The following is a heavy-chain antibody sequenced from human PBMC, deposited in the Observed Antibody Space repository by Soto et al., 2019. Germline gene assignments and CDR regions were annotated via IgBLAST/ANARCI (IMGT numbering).Heavy chain of an antibody. CDR3: ARDRGGAAAGDNYYYYMDV. V-gene: IGHV3-72*01. J-gene: IGHJ6*03. CDR2: TRNKANSYTT. D-gene: IGHD6-13*01. Sequence: GGSLRLSCAASGFTFSDHYMDWVRQAPGKGLEWVGRTRNKANSYTTEYAASVKGRFTISRDDSKNSLYLQMNSLKTEDTAVYYCARDRGGAAAGDNYYYYMDVWGKGTTVTVSS. CDR1: GFTFSDHY.